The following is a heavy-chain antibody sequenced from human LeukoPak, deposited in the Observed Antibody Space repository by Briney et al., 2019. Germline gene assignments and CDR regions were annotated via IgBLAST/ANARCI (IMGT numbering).Heavy chain of an antibody. CDR1: GFTFSAYT. CDR3: TRFVASTLVFDY. V-gene: IGHV3-73*01. CDR2: IRSNTKNYAI. D-gene: IGHD5-18*01. J-gene: IGHJ4*02. Sequence: GGSLRLSCAASGFTFSAYTMHWVRQASGKGLEWVGRIRSNTKNYAIAYAASVKGRFTISRDDSKNTAYLHMNSLKTEDTAMYYCTRFVASTLVFDYWGQGTLVTVSS.